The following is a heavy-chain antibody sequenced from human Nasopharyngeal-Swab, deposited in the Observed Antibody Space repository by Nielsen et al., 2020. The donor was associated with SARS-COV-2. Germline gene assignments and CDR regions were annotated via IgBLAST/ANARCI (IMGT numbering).Heavy chain of an antibody. CDR1: GFTFSSYS. Sequence: GESLKISCAASGFTFSSYSMNWVRQAPGKGLEWVSSISSSSSYIYYADSVKGRFTISRDNAKNSLYLQMNGLRAEDTAVYYCARALTLRNYYYGMDVWGQGTTVTVSS. J-gene: IGHJ6*02. V-gene: IGHV3-21*01. CDR2: ISSSSSYI. CDR3: ARALTLRNYYYGMDV. D-gene: IGHD2/OR15-2a*01.